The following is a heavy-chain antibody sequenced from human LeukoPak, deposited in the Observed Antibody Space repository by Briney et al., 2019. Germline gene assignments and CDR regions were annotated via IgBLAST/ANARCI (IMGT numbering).Heavy chain of an antibody. V-gene: IGHV3-7*01. J-gene: IGHJ4*02. CDR1: GFSFSSYW. D-gene: IGHD3-22*01. CDR2: IKPDGSDQ. Sequence: GGSLRLSCAASGFSFSSYWMSWVRQAPGKGLEWVANIKPDGSDQYYVDSVEGRSTTSRDNAKNSLYLQMNSLRAEDTAVYYCARLGDSSGYYDFWGQGALVTVSS. CDR3: ARLGDSSGYYDF.